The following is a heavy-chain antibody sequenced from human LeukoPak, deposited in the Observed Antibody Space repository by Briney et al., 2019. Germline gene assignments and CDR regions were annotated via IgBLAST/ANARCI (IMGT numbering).Heavy chain of an antibody. CDR1: GFIFSSYD. J-gene: IGHJ4*02. V-gene: IGHV3-48*03. CDR3: ARDRYYYDSSAYYEIDY. D-gene: IGHD3-22*01. CDR2: ISSSGSTI. Sequence: GGSLRLSCAASGFIFSSYDMNWVRQAPGKGLEWVSYISSSGSTIYYADSVKGRFTISRDNAKNSLFLQMISLRAEDTAVYYCARDRYYYDSSAYYEIDYWGQGTLVIVSS.